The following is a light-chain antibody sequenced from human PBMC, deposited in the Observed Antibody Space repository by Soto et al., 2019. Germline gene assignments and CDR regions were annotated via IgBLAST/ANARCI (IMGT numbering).Light chain of an antibody. J-gene: IGKJ2*01. V-gene: IGKV1-39*01. CDR1: QSISSD. Sequence: DIQMTQSPSSLSASVGDRVTITCRASQSISSDLHWYQQRPGKAPKLLISAASILQSGVPSRFSGSGSGTDFTHTISSLQPEDFATYFCQQSFSTPYTFGQGTKVEIK. CDR2: AAS. CDR3: QQSFSTPYT.